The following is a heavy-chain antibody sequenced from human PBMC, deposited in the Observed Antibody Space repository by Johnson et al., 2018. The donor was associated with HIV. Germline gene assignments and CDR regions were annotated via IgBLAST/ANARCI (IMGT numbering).Heavy chain of an antibody. D-gene: IGHD3-22*01. CDR1: GFTFSSYG. V-gene: IGHV3-30*02. CDR3: ARGYYEDSSGYYTTSAFDI. CDR2: IRYDGSNK. J-gene: IGHJ3*02. Sequence: QVQLVESGGGVVQPGGSLRLSCAASGFTFSSYGMHWVRQAPGKGLEWVAFIRYDGSNKYYADSVKGRFTISRENAKNSLYLQMNSLRAGDTAVYYCARGYYEDSSGYYTTSAFDIWGQGTMVTVSS.